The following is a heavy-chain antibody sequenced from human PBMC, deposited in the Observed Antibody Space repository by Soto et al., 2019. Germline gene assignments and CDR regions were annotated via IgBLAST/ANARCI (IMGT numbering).Heavy chain of an antibody. CDR1: GFSFSSCE. Sequence: DVQLVESGGGLVQPGGSLRLSCAASGFSFSSCEMSWVRQAPGKGLEWVSYISGSGTSTQYSDSVKGRFTISRDNAKNSLHLQMNSLGAEDTAVDYCASKIVTPGYHYYDYWGQGTLVTVSS. D-gene: IGHD3-9*01. CDR2: ISGSGTST. J-gene: IGHJ4*02. CDR3: ASKIVTPGYHYYDY. V-gene: IGHV3-48*03.